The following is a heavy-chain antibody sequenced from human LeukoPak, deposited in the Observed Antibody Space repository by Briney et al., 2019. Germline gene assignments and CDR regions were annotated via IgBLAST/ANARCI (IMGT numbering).Heavy chain of an antibody. J-gene: IGHJ4*02. CDR2: ISYDGSNK. Sequence: GGSLRLSCAASGFTFSSSAMSWVRQAPGKGLEWVAVISYDGSNKYYADSVKGRFTVSRDNSISTAYLQWSRLKASDTAMYYCARRGYSGYSPLDSWGQGTLVTVSS. CDR1: GFTFSSSA. V-gene: IGHV3-30*04. D-gene: IGHD5-12*01. CDR3: ARRGYSGYSPLDS.